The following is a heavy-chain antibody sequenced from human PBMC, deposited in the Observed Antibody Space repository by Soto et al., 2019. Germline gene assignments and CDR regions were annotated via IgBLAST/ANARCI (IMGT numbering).Heavy chain of an antibody. D-gene: IGHD2-15*01. J-gene: IGHJ3*02. V-gene: IGHV1-8*01. CDR1: GYPFSSYD. Sequence: ASVKVSCKASGYPFSSYDINWVRQATGQGLEWMGWMNPKSGNTGYAQKFQGRVTMTRTTSINTAYLELTSLRSEDTAVYYCAREIGEGYYIGGSCYAGFDIWGQGTMVTV. CDR2: MNPKSGNT. CDR3: AREIGEGYYIGGSCYAGFDI.